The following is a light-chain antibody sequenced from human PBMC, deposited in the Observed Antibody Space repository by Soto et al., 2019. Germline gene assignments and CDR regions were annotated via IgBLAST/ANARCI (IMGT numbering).Light chain of an antibody. J-gene: IGLJ2*01. CDR2: KNT. CDR1: SSNIGNHY. Sequence: QSVLTQSPSVSGAPGQRVTISCSGSSSNIGNHYVYWHQQLPGMAPRLLIYKNTQRPSGIPDRFSGSKSGTSASLAITGLQAEDAADYYCQSYDNSLLAYVFGGGTKLTVL. V-gene: IGLV1-47*01. CDR3: QSYDNSLLAYV.